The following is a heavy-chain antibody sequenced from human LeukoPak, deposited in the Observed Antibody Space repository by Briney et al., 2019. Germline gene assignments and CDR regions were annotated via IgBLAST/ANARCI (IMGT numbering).Heavy chain of an antibody. D-gene: IGHD3-3*01. CDR1: GYTFTSYD. V-gene: IGHV1-8*01. J-gene: IGHJ4*02. Sequence: ASVKVSCKASGYTFTSYDINWVRQATGQGLEWMGWMNPNSGNTGYAQKLQGRVTMTRNTSISTAYMELSSLRSEDTAVYYCARGVGGRTYYDFWSAPYYFDYWGQGTLVTVSS. CDR2: MNPNSGNT. CDR3: ARGVGGRTYYDFWSAPYYFDY.